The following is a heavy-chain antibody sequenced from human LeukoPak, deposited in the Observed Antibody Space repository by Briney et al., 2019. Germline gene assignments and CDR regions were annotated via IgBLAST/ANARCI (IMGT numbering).Heavy chain of an antibody. CDR2: IKQEGSEI. V-gene: IGHV3-7*01. Sequence: GGSLRLSCAASGFTFSSYWMSWVRQAPGKGLEWVANIKQEGSEIYYVDSVKGRFTISRDNAKNSVYLQMNSLRAEDTAVYYCASEGYGYKSRRYYFDYWGRGTLVTVSS. CDR3: ASEGYGYKSRRYYFDY. D-gene: IGHD5-18*01. J-gene: IGHJ4*02. CDR1: GFTFSSYW.